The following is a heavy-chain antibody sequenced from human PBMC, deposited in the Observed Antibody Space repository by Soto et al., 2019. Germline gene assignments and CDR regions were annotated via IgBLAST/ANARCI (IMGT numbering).Heavy chain of an antibody. V-gene: IGHV1-18*01. D-gene: IGHD4-17*01. J-gene: IGHJ1*01. Sequence: ASVKVSCKASGYTFTSYGINWVRQPPGQGLEWMGWNSAYNGNTNYAQNLQRRVTMTTXXXXXXPXMXLXXXRSDXTAVYYCARTAGDYGYFQHWGQGTLVTVSS. CDR2: NSAYNGNT. CDR3: ARTAGDYGYFQH. CDR1: GYTFTSYG.